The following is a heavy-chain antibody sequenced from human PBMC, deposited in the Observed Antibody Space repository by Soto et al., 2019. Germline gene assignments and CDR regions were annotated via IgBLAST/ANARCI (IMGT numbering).Heavy chain of an antibody. Sequence: GASVKVSCKSSGYTFTGYYMHWVRRAPGQGLEWMGWINPNSGGTNYAQKFQGRVTMTRDTSISTAYMELSRLRSDDTAVYYCARVDSGIYSSSWYAHYYYYGMDVWGQGTTVTVSS. V-gene: IGHV1-2*02. CDR1: GYTFTGYY. D-gene: IGHD6-13*01. J-gene: IGHJ6*02. CDR3: ARVDSGIYSSSWYAHYYYYGMDV. CDR2: INPNSGGT.